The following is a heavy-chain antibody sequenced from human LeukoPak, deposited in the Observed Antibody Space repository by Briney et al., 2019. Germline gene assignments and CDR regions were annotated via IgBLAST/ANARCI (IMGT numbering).Heavy chain of an antibody. CDR3: ARGDGYSSSWYQWYFDY. Sequence: GGSLRLSCAASGFTFSSCWMHWVRQAPGKGLVWVSLINSDGSSTSYADSVKGRFTISRDNAKNTLYLQMNSLRAEDTAVYYCARGDGYSSSWYQWYFDYWGQGTLVTVSS. D-gene: IGHD6-13*01. J-gene: IGHJ4*02. CDR1: GFTFSSCW. V-gene: IGHV3-74*01. CDR2: INSDGSST.